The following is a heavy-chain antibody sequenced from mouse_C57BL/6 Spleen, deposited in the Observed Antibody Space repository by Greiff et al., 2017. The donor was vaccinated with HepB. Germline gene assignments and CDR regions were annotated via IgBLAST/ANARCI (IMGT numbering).Heavy chain of an antibody. V-gene: IGHV1-19*01. Sequence: EVKLVESGPVLVKPGASVKMSCKASGYTFTDYYMNWVKQSHGKSLEWIGVINPYNGGTSYNQKFKGKATLTVDKSSSTAYMELNSLTSEDSAVYYCGRGRDGPLYAMDYWGQGTSVTVSS. CDR3: GRGRDGPLYAMDY. D-gene: IGHD2-3*01. J-gene: IGHJ4*01. CDR1: GYTFTDYY. CDR2: INPYNGGT.